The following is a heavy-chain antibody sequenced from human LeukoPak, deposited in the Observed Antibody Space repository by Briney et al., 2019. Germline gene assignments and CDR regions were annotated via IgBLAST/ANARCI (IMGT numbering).Heavy chain of an antibody. CDR3: ATPDYYGSGSYLGFVY. CDR2: INHSGST. V-gene: IGHV4-34*01. J-gene: IGHJ4*02. Sequence: SETLPLTCAVYGGSFSGYYWSWIRQPPGKGLEWIGEINHSGSTNYNPSLKSRVTISVDTSKNQFSLKLSSVTAADTAVYYCATPDYYGSGSYLGFVYWGQGTLVTVSS. D-gene: IGHD3-10*01. CDR1: GGSFSGYY.